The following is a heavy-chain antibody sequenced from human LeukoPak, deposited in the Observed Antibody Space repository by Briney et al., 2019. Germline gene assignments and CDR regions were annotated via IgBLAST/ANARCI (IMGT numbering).Heavy chain of an antibody. CDR3: ARDGYGSGSYYNPHFDY. CDR2: ISSSGSTI. V-gene: IGHV3-48*04. D-gene: IGHD3-10*01. Sequence: GGSLRLSCAASGFTSSSYGMSWVRQAPGKGLEWVSYISSSGSTIYYADSVKGRFTISRDNAKNSLYLQMNSLRAEDTAVYYCARDGYGSGSYYNPHFDYWGQGTLVTVSS. CDR1: GFTSSSYG. J-gene: IGHJ4*02.